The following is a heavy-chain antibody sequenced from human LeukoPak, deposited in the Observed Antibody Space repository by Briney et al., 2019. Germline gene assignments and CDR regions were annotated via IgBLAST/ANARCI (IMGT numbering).Heavy chain of an antibody. CDR3: AHRHRMPHFDY. D-gene: IGHD2-15*01. CDR2: IYWNDDK. V-gene: IGHV2-5*01. CDR1: GFSLSTSGVG. J-gene: IGHJ4*02. Sequence: SGPTLVKPTQTLTLTRTFSGFSLSTSGVGVGWIRQPPGKALEWLALIYWNDDKRYSPSLKSRLTITKDTSKNQVVLTMTNMDPVDTATYYCAHRHRMPHFDYWGQGTLVTVSS.